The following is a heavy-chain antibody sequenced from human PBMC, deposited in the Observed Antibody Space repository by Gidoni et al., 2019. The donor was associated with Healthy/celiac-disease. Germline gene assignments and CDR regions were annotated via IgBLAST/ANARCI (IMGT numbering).Heavy chain of an antibody. CDR3: AHGRHYYGSGSYFLFDY. Sequence: QITLKESGPTLVKPTQTLTLTCTFSGFSLSTSGVGVGWIRQPPGKALEWLALIYWNDDKRYSPSLKSRLTITKDTSKNQVVLTMTNMDPVDTATYYCAHGRHYYGSGSYFLFDYWGQGTLVTVSS. D-gene: IGHD3-10*01. CDR2: IYWNDDK. V-gene: IGHV2-5*01. J-gene: IGHJ4*02. CDR1: GFSLSTSGVG.